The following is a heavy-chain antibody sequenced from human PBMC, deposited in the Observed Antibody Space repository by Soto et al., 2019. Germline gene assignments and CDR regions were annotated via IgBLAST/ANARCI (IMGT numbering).Heavy chain of an antibody. J-gene: IGHJ6*02. CDR2: ISYDGSNK. Sequence: GGSLRLSCAASGFTFSSYAMHWVRQAPGKGLEWVAVISYDGSNKYYADSVKGRFTISRDNSKNTLYLQMNSLRAEDTAVYYCARDHRIPAAIMGPDPSHYYYYGMDVWGQGTTVTVSS. CDR1: GFTFSSYA. CDR3: ARDHRIPAAIMGPDPSHYYYYGMDV. V-gene: IGHV3-30-3*01. D-gene: IGHD2-2*01.